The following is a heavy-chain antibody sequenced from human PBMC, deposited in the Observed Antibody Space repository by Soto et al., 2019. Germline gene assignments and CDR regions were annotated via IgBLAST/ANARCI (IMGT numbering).Heavy chain of an antibody. D-gene: IGHD5-18*01. CDR1: GGSISSYY. V-gene: IGHV4-59*01. CDR2: IYYSGST. J-gene: IGHJ5*02. Sequence: SETLSLTCAVAGGSISSYYCSWIRQPPGKGLEWIGYIYYSGSTNYTPSLKSRVTISVDTSKNQFSLKLSSVTAADTAVYYCARGGTAMAPSEYNWFDPWGQGTLVTSPQ. CDR3: ARGGTAMAPSEYNWFDP.